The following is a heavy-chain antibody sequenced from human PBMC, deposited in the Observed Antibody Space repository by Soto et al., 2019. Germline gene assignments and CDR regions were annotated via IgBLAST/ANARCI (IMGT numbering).Heavy chain of an antibody. D-gene: IGHD1-26*01. CDR1: GFTFSSYA. V-gene: IGHV3-23*01. Sequence: PGGSLRLSCAASGFTFSSYAMSWVRQAPGKGLEWVSAISGSGGSTYYADSVKGRFTISRDNSKNTLYLQMNSLRAEDTAVYYCAKVVVGATPGDYYYGMDVSGQGTTVTVSS. J-gene: IGHJ6*02. CDR3: AKVVVGATPGDYYYGMDV. CDR2: ISGSGGST.